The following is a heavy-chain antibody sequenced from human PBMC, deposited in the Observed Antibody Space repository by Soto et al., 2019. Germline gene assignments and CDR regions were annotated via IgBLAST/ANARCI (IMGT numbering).Heavy chain of an antibody. CDR2: ISWNSGSI. Sequence: GGSLRLSCAASGFTFDDYAMHWVRQAPGKGLEWVSGISWNSGSIGYADSVKGRFTISRDIAKNSLYLLMNSLRAEDTALYYCAKGPFYIVASWYYFNYWGQGTLVTVSS. J-gene: IGHJ4*02. CDR1: GFTFDDYA. D-gene: IGHD5-12*01. CDR3: AKGPFYIVASWYYFNY. V-gene: IGHV3-9*01.